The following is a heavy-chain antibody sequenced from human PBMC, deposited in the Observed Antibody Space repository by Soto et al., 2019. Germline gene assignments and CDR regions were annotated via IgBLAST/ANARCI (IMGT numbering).Heavy chain of an antibody. CDR1: GFTFSSYA. CDR2: ISGSGGST. V-gene: IGHV3-23*01. D-gene: IGHD3-22*01. Sequence: LRLSCAASGFTFSSYAMSWVRQAPGKGLEWVSAISGSGGSTYYADSVKGRFTISRDNSKNTLYLQMNSLRAEDTAVYYCAKDTTMIVVVTPFDYWGQGTLVTVSS. CDR3: AKDTTMIVVVTPFDY. J-gene: IGHJ4*02.